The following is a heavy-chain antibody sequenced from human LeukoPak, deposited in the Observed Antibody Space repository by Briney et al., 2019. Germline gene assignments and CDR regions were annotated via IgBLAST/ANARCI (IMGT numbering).Heavy chain of an antibody. CDR1: GGSISSGDYY. J-gene: IGHJ4*02. V-gene: IGHV4-30-4*01. CDR3: ARAVTDYYFDY. D-gene: IGHD4-23*01. Sequence: SQTLSLTCTVSGGSISSGDYYWSWIRQPPGKGLEWIGYIYYSGSTYYNPSLKSRVTISVVTSKNQFSLKLSSVTAADTAVYYCARAVTDYYFDYWGQGTLVTVSS. CDR2: IYYSGST.